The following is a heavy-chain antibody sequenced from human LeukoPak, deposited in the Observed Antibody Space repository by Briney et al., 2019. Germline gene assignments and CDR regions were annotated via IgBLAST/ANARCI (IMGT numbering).Heavy chain of an antibody. V-gene: IGHV3-30*12. Sequence: GGSLRLSCAASGFTFSSCGMHWVRQAPGKGLEWVALIIDESRQFYTPSVKGRFTISRDNSKNTLYLEMNSLRVEDTAVYYCVRDDATDDNGFDIWGQGTMVTVSS. CDR3: VRDDATDDNGFDI. D-gene: IGHD3-9*01. J-gene: IGHJ3*02. CDR1: GFTFSSCG. CDR2: IIDESRQ.